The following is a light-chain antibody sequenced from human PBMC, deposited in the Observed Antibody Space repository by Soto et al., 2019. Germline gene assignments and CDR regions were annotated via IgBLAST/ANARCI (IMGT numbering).Light chain of an antibody. CDR2: ANT. V-gene: IGLV1-40*01. Sequence: QPVLTQPPSVSGAPGQRVTISCTGSSSYIGAGYDVHWYQQLPGTAPKLLIYANTNRPSGVPDRFSGSKSGTSASLAITGLQAEDEDDYYCQSYYYSLGGHVIFGGGTKVTVL. CDR1: SSYIGAGYD. J-gene: IGLJ2*01. CDR3: QSYYYSLGGHVI.